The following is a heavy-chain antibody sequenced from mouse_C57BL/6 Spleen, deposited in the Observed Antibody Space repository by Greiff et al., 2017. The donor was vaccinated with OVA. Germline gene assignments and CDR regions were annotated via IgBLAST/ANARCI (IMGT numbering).Heavy chain of an antibody. CDR1: GYAFSSSW. V-gene: IGHV1-82*01. CDR2: IYPGDGDT. CDR3: ASRAAYDSDFDY. J-gene: IGHJ2*01. Sequence: VKLQESGPELVKPGASVKISCKASGYAFSSSWMNWVKQRPGKGLEWIGRIYPGDGDTNYNGKFKGKATLTADKSSSTAYMQLSSLTSEDSAVYFCASRAAYDSDFDYWGPGTTLTVSS. D-gene: IGHD2-4*01.